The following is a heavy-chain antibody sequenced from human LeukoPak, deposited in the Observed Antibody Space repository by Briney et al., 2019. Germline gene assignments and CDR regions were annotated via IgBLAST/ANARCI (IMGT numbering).Heavy chain of an antibody. D-gene: IGHD4-17*01. V-gene: IGHV3-74*01. CDR1: GLTFSSYW. CDR3: ARDTDTVTTILDY. Sequence: GGSLRLSCAASGLTFSSYWMHWVRQAPGKGLVWVSRINSDGNSTSYADSVKGRFTISRDNAKNTLYLQMNSLRAEDTAVYYCARDTDTVTTILDYWGQGTLVTVSS. J-gene: IGHJ4*02. CDR2: INSDGNST.